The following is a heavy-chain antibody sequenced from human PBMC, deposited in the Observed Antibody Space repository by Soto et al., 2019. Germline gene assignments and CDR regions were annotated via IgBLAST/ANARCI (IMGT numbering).Heavy chain of an antibody. CDR3: ARDAPTYDSSGYYHRGFDY. V-gene: IGHV4-39*07. D-gene: IGHD3-22*01. CDR2: IYYSGST. Sequence: PSETLSLTCTVSGGSSSSSMYYWGWIRQPPGKGLEWIGSIYYSGSTYYNPSLKSRVTISVDTSKNQFSLKLSSVTAADTAVYYCARDAPTYDSSGYYHRGFDYWGQGTLVTVSS. CDR1: GGSSSSSMYY. J-gene: IGHJ4*02.